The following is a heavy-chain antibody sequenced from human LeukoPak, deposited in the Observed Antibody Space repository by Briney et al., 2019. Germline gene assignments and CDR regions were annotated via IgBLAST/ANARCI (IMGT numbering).Heavy chain of an antibody. D-gene: IGHD3-22*01. J-gene: IGHJ4*02. CDR1: GFTFSNYN. CDR3: ARGLVYYYDSSAQGFDY. Sequence: PGGSLRLSCAASGFTFSNYNMNWVRQAPGKGLEWVSYISSSSSTIYYADSVKGRFTISRDNAKNSLYLQMNSLRAEDTAVYYCARGLVYYYDSSAQGFDYWGQGTLVTVSS. CDR2: ISSSSSTI. V-gene: IGHV3-48*01.